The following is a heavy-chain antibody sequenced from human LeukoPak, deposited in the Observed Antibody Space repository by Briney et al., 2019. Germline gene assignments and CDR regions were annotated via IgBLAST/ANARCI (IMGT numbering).Heavy chain of an antibody. Sequence: GGSLRLSCAVSGFTFDDYGVSWVRQAPGKGLEWVSGIKWNGGSTGYADSVKGRFTISRDNAKKSVYLKMNSLRGEDTALYYCARDYCGGDCYPFDYWGQGTLVTVSS. D-gene: IGHD2-21*02. CDR3: ARDYCGGDCYPFDY. J-gene: IGHJ4*02. CDR1: GFTFDDYG. V-gene: IGHV3-20*04. CDR2: IKWNGGST.